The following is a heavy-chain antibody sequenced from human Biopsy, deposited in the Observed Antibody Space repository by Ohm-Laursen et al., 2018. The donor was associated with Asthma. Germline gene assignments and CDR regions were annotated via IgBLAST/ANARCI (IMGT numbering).Heavy chain of an antibody. CDR3: ASLADCSGGACYSYGWFDP. V-gene: IGHV4-59*11. J-gene: IGHJ5*02. CDR1: GGSIRSHD. CDR2: VSHTGST. D-gene: IGHD2-15*01. Sequence: SETLSLTCTVSGGSIRSHDWTWIRLPPGKGLEYIGDVSHTGSTNYNPSLKGRVTMSLDTSKNQFSLRLTSVTPADTAVYYCASLADCSGGACYSYGWFDPWGQGTRVTVSS.